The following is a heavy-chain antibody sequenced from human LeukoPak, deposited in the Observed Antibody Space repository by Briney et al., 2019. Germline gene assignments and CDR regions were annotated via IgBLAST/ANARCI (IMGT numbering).Heavy chain of an antibody. V-gene: IGHV3-9*01. J-gene: IGHJ4*02. Sequence: GGSLRLSCAASGFTFDDYAMHWVRQAPGKGLEWVSGISWNSGSIGYADSVKGRFTISRDNAKNSLYLQMNSLRAEDTALYYCAKGYYCDSSGSDYFDYWGQGTLVTVSS. CDR3: AKGYYCDSSGSDYFDY. D-gene: IGHD3-22*01. CDR2: ISWNSGSI. CDR1: GFTFDDYA.